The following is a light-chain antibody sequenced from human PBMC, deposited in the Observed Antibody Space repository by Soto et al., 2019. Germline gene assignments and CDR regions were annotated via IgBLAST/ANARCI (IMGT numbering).Light chain of an antibody. J-gene: IGKJ3*01. V-gene: IGKV3-15*01. Sequence: EIMMTQSPVTLSVSPGERATLSCRASQRVNSNLAWYQQKPGQAPRLLIYGASTRATGIPVSFIGNGSGTEFTLTASSLQPEDFAVYYCQQYDNWPFTFGPGTKVDIK. CDR3: QQYDNWPFT. CDR1: QRVNSN. CDR2: GAS.